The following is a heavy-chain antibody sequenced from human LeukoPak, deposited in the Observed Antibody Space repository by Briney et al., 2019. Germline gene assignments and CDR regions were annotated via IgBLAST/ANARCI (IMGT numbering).Heavy chain of an antibody. D-gene: IGHD3-3*01. CDR3: ARDGLEVAGMDV. Sequence: GRSLRLSCAASGFTFDDYAMHWVRQAPGKGLEWVSGISWNSGSIGYADSVKGRFTISRDNSKNTLYLEMNSLRDEDTAIYYCARDGLEVAGMDVWGQRTTVIVSS. J-gene: IGHJ6*02. CDR2: ISWNSGSI. V-gene: IGHV3-9*01. CDR1: GFTFDDYA.